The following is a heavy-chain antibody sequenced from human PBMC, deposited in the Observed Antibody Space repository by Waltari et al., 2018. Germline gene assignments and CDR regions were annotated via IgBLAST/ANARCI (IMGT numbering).Heavy chain of an antibody. CDR3: ARVLGNYYDSSGYYSGY. CDR1: GYTCTGYY. V-gene: IGHV1-2*06. D-gene: IGHD3-22*01. Sequence: QVQLVQSGAEVKKPGASVKVACKASGYTCTGYYLHWVRQATGQGLEWMGRINPNSGGTNYAQKFQGRVTMTRDTSISTAYMELSRLRSDDTAVYYCARVLGNYYDSSGYYSGYWGQGTLVTVSS. J-gene: IGHJ4*02. CDR2: INPNSGGT.